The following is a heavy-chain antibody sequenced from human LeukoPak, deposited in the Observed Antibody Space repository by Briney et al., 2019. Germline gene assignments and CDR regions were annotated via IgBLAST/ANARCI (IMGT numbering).Heavy chain of an antibody. Sequence: PSETLSLTCTVSGGSISSGGYYWSWIRQHPGKGLEWIGYIYYSGSTYYNPSLKSRVTISVDTSKNQFSLKLSSVTAADTAVYYRARDKRGAFDIWGQGTMVTVSS. CDR3: ARDKRGAFDI. V-gene: IGHV4-31*03. CDR1: GGSISSGGYY. J-gene: IGHJ3*02. CDR2: IYYSGST.